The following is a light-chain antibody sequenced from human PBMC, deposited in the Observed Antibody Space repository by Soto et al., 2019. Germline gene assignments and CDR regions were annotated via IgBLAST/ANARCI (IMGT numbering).Light chain of an antibody. CDR3: YSYTTVSNRV. Sequence: PSQRSSVSLSPVQSRTLSSTRTRTDIGAYNHVSWYQQHPGKAPKLIISEGTSRPSGVSNRFSGSTSGNTASLTISGLQADDEANYYCYSYTTVSNRVFGTGTKVTVL. CDR2: EGT. J-gene: IGLJ1*01. CDR1: RTDIGAYNH. V-gene: IGLV2-14*01.